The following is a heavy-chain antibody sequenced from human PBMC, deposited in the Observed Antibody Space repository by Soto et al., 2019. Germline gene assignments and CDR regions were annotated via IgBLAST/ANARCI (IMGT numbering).Heavy chain of an antibody. CDR3: ARWLGYGPHFDY. CDR1: GGSISSGDYY. J-gene: IGHJ4*02. D-gene: IGHD5-12*01. CDR2: IYYSGST. Sequence: SETLSLTCTVSGGSISSGDYYWSWIRQPPGKGLEWIGYIYYSGSTYYNPSLKSRVTISVDTSKNQFSLKLSSVTAADTAVYYCARWLGYGPHFDYWGQGTLVTVFS. V-gene: IGHV4-30-4*01.